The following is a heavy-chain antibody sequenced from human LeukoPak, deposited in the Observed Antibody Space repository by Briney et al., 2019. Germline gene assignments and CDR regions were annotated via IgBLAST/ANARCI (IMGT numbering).Heavy chain of an antibody. CDR1: GFSLSTSGMR. J-gene: IGHJ4*02. CDR3: ARTESGSGYDY. D-gene: IGHD3-10*01. V-gene: IGHV2-70*04. Sequence: SGPTLVNPTQTLSLTCTFSGFSLSTSGMRVSWIRQPPGNALEWLARIDWDDDKFYSTSLKTRLPISKDTNKNQVVLTMTNMDPVDTATYYCARTESGSGYDYWGQGTLVTVSS. CDR2: IDWDDDK.